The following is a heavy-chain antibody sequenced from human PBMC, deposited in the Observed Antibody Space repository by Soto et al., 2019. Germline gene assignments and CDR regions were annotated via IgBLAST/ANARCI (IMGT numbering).Heavy chain of an antibody. D-gene: IGHD4-17*01. CDR2: INLRGGTT. V-gene: IGHV1-46*02. CDR3: ARGPDDSDVPRWDH. Sequence: QVQLVQSGPEVRKPGASVRLSCATSGYNFNQYYIHWVRQAPGQGLEWMGLINLRGGTTEYAHKFRGRVTVNGDTSTRTAYMELSSLRSEDTAVYFCARGPDDSDVPRWDHWGQGNLITVSS. J-gene: IGHJ4*02. CDR1: GYNFNQYY.